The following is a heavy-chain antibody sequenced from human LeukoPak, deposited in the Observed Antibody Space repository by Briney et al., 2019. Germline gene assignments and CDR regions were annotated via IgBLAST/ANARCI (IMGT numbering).Heavy chain of an antibody. J-gene: IGHJ4*02. CDR3: ANVHSGCSLTRDY. D-gene: IGHD2-15*01. V-gene: IGHV3-30*18. CDR1: GFTFSSYG. CDR2: ISYDGSNK. Sequence: GGSLRLSCAASGFTFSSYGMHWVRQAPGKGLEWEAVISYDGSNKYYADSVKGRFTISRDNSKNTLYLQMNSLRAEDTAVYYCANVHSGCSLTRDYWGQGTLVTVSS.